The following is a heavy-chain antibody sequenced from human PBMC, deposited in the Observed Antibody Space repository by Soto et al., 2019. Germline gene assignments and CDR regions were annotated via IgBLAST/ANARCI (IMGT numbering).Heavy chain of an antibody. J-gene: IGHJ4*02. V-gene: IGHV4-31*03. Sequence: SETLSLTCTVSGCSISSGGYYWSWIRQHPGKGLEWIGYIYYSGSTYYNPSLKSRVTISVDTSKNQFSLKLSSVTAADTAVYYCARALRLGESLGYWGQGTLVPVSS. D-gene: IGHD3-16*01. CDR2: IYYSGST. CDR1: GCSISSGGYY. CDR3: ARALRLGESLGY.